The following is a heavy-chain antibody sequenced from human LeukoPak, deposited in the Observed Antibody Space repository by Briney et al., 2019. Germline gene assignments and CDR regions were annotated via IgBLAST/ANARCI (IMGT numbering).Heavy chain of an antibody. CDR1: GFTFSSYS. D-gene: IGHD3-3*01. CDR3: AKPGGSTIFERGWFDP. J-gene: IGHJ5*02. CDR2: ISSSSSTI. Sequence: GGSLRLSCAASGFTFSSYSMNWVRQAPGKGLEWVSYISSSSSTIYYADSVKGRFTISRDNAKNSLYLQMNSLRAEDTAVYYCAKPGGSTIFERGWFDPWGQGTLVTVSS. V-gene: IGHV3-48*01.